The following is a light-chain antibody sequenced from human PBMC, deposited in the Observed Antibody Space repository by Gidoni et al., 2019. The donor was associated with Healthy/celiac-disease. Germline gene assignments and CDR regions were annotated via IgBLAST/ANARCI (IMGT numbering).Light chain of an antibody. CDR3: CSYAGSYTSRV. CDR1: SSDVGGYNY. CDR2: DVS. V-gene: IGLV2-11*01. Sequence: QSALTQPRSVSGSPGHSVTIPCTGTSSDVGGYNYVSWYQQHPGKAPKLMIYDVSKRPSGVPDRFSGSKSGNTASLTISGLQAEDEADYYCCSYAGSYTSRVFGTGTKVTVL. J-gene: IGLJ1*01.